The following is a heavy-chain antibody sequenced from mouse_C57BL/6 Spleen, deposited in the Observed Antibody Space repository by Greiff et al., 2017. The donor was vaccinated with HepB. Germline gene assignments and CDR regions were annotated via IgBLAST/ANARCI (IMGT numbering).Heavy chain of an antibody. CDR2: ISDGGSYT. CDR1: GFTFSSYA. Sequence: DVQLVESGGGLVKPGGSLKLSCAASGFTFSSYAMSWVRQTPEKRLEWVATISDGGSYTYYPDNVKGRFTISRENAKNNLYLQMSHLKSEDTAMYYCAREIATGPFSYWGQGTLVTVSA. CDR3: AREIATGPFSY. J-gene: IGHJ3*01. V-gene: IGHV5-4*01.